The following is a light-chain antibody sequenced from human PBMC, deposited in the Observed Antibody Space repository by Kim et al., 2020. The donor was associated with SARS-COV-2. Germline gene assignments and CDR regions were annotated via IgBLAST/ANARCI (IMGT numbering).Light chain of an antibody. J-gene: IGKJ2*01. Sequence: SLSPGERATPSCRASQSISSSYLAWYQQRPGQAPRLLIYAASSRATGIPDRFSGSGSGTDFTLTISRLEPEDFAVYYCQQYGSPYTFGQGTKLEI. CDR3: QQYGSPYT. V-gene: IGKV3-20*01. CDR1: QSISSSY. CDR2: AAS.